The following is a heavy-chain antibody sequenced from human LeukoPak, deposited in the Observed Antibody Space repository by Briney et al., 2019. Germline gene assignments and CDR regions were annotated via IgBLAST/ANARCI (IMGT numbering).Heavy chain of an antibody. J-gene: IGHJ6*02. Sequence: GGSLRLSCEGSAFIFSGHWMNWVRQTPGKGLEWVASIKEDGSERQYVDSVKGRFSISRDNTKGSLFLQLNSLSAEDTAVYYCARGLGDIVVVPAAIKMYYYYGMDVWGQGTTVTVSS. CDR3: ARGLGDIVVVPAAIKMYYYYGMDV. CDR1: AFIFSGHW. D-gene: IGHD2-2*02. CDR2: IKEDGSER. V-gene: IGHV3-7*01.